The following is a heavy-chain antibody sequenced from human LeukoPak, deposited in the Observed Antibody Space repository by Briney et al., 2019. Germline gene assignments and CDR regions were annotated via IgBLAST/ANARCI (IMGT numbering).Heavy chain of an antibody. Sequence: GGSLRLSCAASGFTFSTYVVHWVRQAPGKGLVWVSRIYSDGSSTNYADSVKGRFTISRDNAKNTLYLQMNSLRAEDTAVYYCARGDYFDYWGQGTLVTVSS. V-gene: IGHV3-74*01. CDR3: ARGDYFDY. CDR1: GFTFSTYV. CDR2: IYSDGSST. J-gene: IGHJ4*02.